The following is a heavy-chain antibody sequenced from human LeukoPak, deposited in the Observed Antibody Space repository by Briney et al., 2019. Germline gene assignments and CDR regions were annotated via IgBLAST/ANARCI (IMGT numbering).Heavy chain of an antibody. J-gene: IGHJ4*02. Sequence: SETLSLTCTVSGGSISSYYWSWIRQPPGKGLEWIGYIYYSGSTNYNPSLKSRVTISVDTSKNQFSLKLSSVTAADTAVYYCARGKSVAGTDFDYWGQGTLVTVSS. CDR1: GGSISSYY. D-gene: IGHD6-19*01. V-gene: IGHV4-59*12. CDR3: ARGKSVAGTDFDY. CDR2: IYYSGST.